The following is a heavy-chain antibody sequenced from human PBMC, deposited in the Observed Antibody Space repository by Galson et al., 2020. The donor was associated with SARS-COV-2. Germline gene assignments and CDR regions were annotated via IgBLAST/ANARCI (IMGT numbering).Heavy chain of an antibody. D-gene: IGHD6-13*01. CDR3: ARDRISAPDDFDY. Sequence: ASVKVSCKASGYTFTGYYMHWVRQAPGQGLEWMGWINPNSGGTNYAQRFQGRVTMTGDTSISTAYMELTSLGSDDTAVYYCARDRISAPDDFDYWGQGTLVAGSS. V-gene: IGHV1-2*02. CDR2: INPNSGGT. J-gene: IGHJ4*02. CDR1: GYTFTGYY.